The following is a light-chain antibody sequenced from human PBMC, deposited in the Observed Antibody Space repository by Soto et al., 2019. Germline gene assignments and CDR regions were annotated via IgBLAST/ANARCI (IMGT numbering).Light chain of an antibody. V-gene: IGKV1-16*02. CDR2: AAS. J-gene: IGKJ4*01. CDR1: QSIQYN. Sequence: DIQMTQSPPSLSASVGDTVTITCRASQSIQYNLVWYQQKPGKAPKSLIYAASRLQTGVSSKFSGSGYGTDFSLTISNLQPPDFATYYCQQYDDYPLTFGGRTTVEIK. CDR3: QQYDDYPLT.